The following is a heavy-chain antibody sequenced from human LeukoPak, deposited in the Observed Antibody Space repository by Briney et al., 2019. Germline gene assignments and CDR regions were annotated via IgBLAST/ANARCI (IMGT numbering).Heavy chain of an antibody. CDR2: IWYDGSNK. CDR1: GFTFSSYD. D-gene: IGHD1-7*01. V-gene: IGHV3-33*01. Sequence: GGSLRLSCAASGFTFSSYDMHWVRQAPGKGLEWVAVIWYDGSNKYYADSVKGRFTISRDNSKNMLYLQMNSLRAEDTAVYYCTRGGLELPYYMDVWGKGTTVTVSS. CDR3: TRGGLELPYYMDV. J-gene: IGHJ6*03.